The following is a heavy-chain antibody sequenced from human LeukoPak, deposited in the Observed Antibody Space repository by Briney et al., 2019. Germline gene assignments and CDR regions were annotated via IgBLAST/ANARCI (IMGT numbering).Heavy chain of an antibody. D-gene: IGHD2-8*01. J-gene: IGHJ6*02. V-gene: IGHV1-24*01. CDR1: GYTLTELS. CDR2: FDPEDGET. CDR3: ATTPRGCTNGVCRYYYYYYGMDV. Sequence: RASVKVSCKVSGYTLTELSMHWVRQAPGKGLEWMGGFDPEDGETIYAQKFQGRVTMTEDTSTDTAYVELSSLRSEDTAVYYCATTPRGCTNGVCRYYYYYYGMDVWGQGTTVTVSS.